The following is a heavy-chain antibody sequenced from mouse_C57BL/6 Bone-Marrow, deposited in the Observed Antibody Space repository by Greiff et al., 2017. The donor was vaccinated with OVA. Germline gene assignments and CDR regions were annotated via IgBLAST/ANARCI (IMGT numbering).Heavy chain of an antibody. D-gene: IGHD2-10*01. CDR1: GYTFTSYG. CDR2: IYPRSGNN. V-gene: IGHV1-81*01. Sequence: QVQLQQSGAELARPGASVKLSCKASGYTFTSYGISWVKQRTGQGLEWIGEIYPRSGNNYYNEKFKGKATLTADKSSSTAYMELRSLTSEDSAVYFCARPYYDYWGQGTLVTVSA. CDR3: ARPYYDY. J-gene: IGHJ3*01.